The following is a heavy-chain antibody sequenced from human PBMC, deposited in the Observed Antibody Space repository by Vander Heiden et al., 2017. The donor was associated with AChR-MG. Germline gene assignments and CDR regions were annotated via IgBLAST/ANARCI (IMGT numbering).Heavy chain of an antibody. D-gene: IGHD6-19*01. J-gene: IGHJ4*02. CDR2: IWYDGSQQ. V-gene: IGHV3-33*01. CDR1: GFPLSSYG. CDR3: ATSGPAVSNFEY. Sequence: QVQLVESGGGVVQPGRSLRLSCAASGFPLSSYGFHWVRQAPGRGLEWVAIIWYDGSQQYHAESVKGRVSVSRDDSKNTLYLQLNNLRADDTAVYYCATSGPAVSNFEYWGQGTLVTVSS.